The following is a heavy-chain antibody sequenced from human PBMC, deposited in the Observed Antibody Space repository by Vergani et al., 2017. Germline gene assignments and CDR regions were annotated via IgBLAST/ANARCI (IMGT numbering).Heavy chain of an antibody. CDR2: VSGSSATP. CDR3: AKDHYDFWSGYPNLSPFDL. CDR1: GFSFPGYA. Sequence: EVQLLESGGGLVQPGGSLRLSCEASGFSFPGYAMSWVRQAPGKGLEWVSSVSGSSATPYYADSVKGRFIISRDNSKNSLYLQMNSLRAEDTALYYCAKDHYDFWSGYPNLSPFDLWGRGTLVTVSS. J-gene: IGHJ2*01. V-gene: IGHV3-23*01. D-gene: IGHD3-3*01.